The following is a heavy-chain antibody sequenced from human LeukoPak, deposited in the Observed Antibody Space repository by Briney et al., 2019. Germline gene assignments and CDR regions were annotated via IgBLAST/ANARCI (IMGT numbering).Heavy chain of an antibody. Sequence: MPSKTLSLTCAVYGGSFSGYYWSWIRQPPGKGLEWIGEINHSGSTNYNPSLKSRVTISVDTSKNQFSLKLSSVTAADTAVYYCASRYGDYADDYWGQGTLVTVSS. CDR1: GGSFSGYY. CDR2: INHSGST. D-gene: IGHD4-17*01. CDR3: ASRYGDYADDY. V-gene: IGHV4-34*01. J-gene: IGHJ4*02.